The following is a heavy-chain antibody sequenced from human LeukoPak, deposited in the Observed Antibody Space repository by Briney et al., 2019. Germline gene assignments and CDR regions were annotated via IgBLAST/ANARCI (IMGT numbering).Heavy chain of an antibody. J-gene: IGHJ4*02. CDR2: IGGSGAST. CDR1: GFTFSNFA. Sequence: PGGSLRLSCAASGFTFSNFAMSWVRQTPGKGLEGVSGIGGSGASTYYAASVKGRFTISRDNSRNTLYLQMNSLRAEDTAVYYCAKVVGGYSYGYHYWGQGTLVTVSS. D-gene: IGHD5-18*01. CDR3: AKVVGGYSYGYHY. V-gene: IGHV3-23*01.